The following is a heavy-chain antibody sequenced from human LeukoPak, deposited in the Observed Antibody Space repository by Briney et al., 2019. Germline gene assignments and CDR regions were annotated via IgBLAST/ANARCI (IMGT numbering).Heavy chain of an antibody. CDR3: ARPSFSSGSYFDH. CDR2: IIPIFGTA. V-gene: IGHV1-69*13. D-gene: IGHD6-19*01. Sequence: SVKVSCKASGGTFSSYAISWVRQAPGQGFEWMGGIIPIFGTASYAQKFQGRVTITADESTSTAYMELSSLSGEDTAVYFCARPSFSSGSYFDHWGQGTLVTVSS. J-gene: IGHJ4*02. CDR1: GGTFSSYA.